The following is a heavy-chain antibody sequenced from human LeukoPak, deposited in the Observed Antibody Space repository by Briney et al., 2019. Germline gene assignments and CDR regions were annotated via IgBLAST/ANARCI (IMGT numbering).Heavy chain of an antibody. CDR1: GYTFTGYY. CDR3: AREVRAFDY. D-gene: IGHD4-11*01. Sequence: GASVKVSCKASGYTFTGYYMHWVRQAPGQGLEWMGWINTKTGNPTYAQGFTGRFVFSLDTSVSTAYLQISSLKAEDTAVYYCAREVRAFDYWGQGTLVTVSS. CDR2: INTKTGNP. V-gene: IGHV7-4-1*02. J-gene: IGHJ4*02.